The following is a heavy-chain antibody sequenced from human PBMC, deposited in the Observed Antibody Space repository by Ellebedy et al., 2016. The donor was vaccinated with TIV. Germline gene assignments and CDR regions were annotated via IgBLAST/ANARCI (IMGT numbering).Heavy chain of an antibody. Sequence: SETLSLTCTVSGGSINNYYWSWIRQPPGKGLEWIGYIYYSGSTHYNPSLKSRVTISVDTSKNQFSLKLSSVTAADTAVHYCARTKAVAGTFCFDYWGQGTLVTVSS. CDR3: ARTKAVAGTFCFDY. CDR2: IYYSGST. J-gene: IGHJ4*02. CDR1: GGSINNYY. V-gene: IGHV4-59*01. D-gene: IGHD6-13*01.